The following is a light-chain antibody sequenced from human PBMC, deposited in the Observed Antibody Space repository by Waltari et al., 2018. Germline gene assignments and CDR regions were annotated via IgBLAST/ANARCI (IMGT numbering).Light chain of an antibody. J-gene: IGKJ1*01. CDR1: QSIDKF. Sequence: DIQMTQSPSSLSASVGDRVTITCRPSQSIDKFLNWYQKKPGKAPDLLLYAASTLQTGVPARFSGSGSGTDFTLTITSLHPEDFATYYCQPTYTSLAWTFGQGTKVEIK. CDR2: AAS. CDR3: QPTYTSLAWT. V-gene: IGKV1-39*01.